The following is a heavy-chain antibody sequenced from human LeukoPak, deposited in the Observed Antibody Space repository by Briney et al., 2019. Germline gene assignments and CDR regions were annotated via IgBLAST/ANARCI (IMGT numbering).Heavy chain of an antibody. CDR1: GGPISSSSYY. V-gene: IGHV4-39*01. CDR2: IYYGGST. Sequence: SETLSLTCTVSGGPISSSSYYWGWIRQPPGKGLEWIGSIYYGGSTYYNPSLKSRVTISVDTSKNQFSLKLSSVTAADTAVYYCASRIAVAGTEGYFDYWGQGTLVTVSS. CDR3: ASRIAVAGTEGYFDY. J-gene: IGHJ4*02. D-gene: IGHD6-19*01.